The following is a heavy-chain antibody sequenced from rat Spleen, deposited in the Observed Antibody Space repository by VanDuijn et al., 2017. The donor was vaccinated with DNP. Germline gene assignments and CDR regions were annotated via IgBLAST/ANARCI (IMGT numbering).Heavy chain of an antibody. D-gene: IGHD1-6*01. CDR2: ITNTGGST. CDR3: ATDVYYGLLILYWFAF. V-gene: IGHV5-31*01. Sequence: EVQLVESGGGLVQPGRSLKLSCVASGFTFNNYWMTWIRQAPGKGLEWVASITNTGGSTYYPDSVKGRFSISRDNTKSTLYLQMDSLRSEDTATYYCATDVYYGLLILYWFAFWGQGTLVTVSS. CDR1: GFTFNNYW. J-gene: IGHJ3*01.